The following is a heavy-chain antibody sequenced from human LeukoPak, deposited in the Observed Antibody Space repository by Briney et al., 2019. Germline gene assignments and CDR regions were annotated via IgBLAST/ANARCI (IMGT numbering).Heavy chain of an antibody. Sequence: GGSLRLSCAASGFPFSSYGMHWVRQAPGKGLEAVAVIWHDASNTYYVESVRGRFTISRDNSKNTLYLQMNSLRAEDTAVYYCARGTMTTVTTRLFDYWGQGTLVTVSS. D-gene: IGHD4-11*01. CDR2: IWHDASNT. CDR1: GFPFSSYG. J-gene: IGHJ4*02. V-gene: IGHV3-33*01. CDR3: ARGTMTTVTTRLFDY.